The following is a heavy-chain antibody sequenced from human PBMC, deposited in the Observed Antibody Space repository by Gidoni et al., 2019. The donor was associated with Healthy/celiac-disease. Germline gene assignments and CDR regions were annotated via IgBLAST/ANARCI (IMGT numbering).Heavy chain of an antibody. Sequence: EVQLVESGGGLVKPGGSLRLSCAASGFTFSSYSMNWVRQAPGKGLEWVSSISSSSSDIYYADSVKGRFTISRDNAKNSLYLQMNSLRAEDTAVYYCARDLSGYSGWYDNWFDPWGQGTLVTVSS. CDR1: GFTFSSYS. J-gene: IGHJ5*02. D-gene: IGHD6-19*01. CDR2: ISSSSSDI. V-gene: IGHV3-21*01. CDR3: ARDLSGYSGWYDNWFDP.